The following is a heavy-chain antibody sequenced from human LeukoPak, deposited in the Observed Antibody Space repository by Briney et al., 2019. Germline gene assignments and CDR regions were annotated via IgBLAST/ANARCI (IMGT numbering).Heavy chain of an antibody. V-gene: IGHV3-7*03. Sequence: GGSLRLSCAASGFTFSSYWMSWVRQAPGKGLEWVANIKQDGSEKYYVDSVKGRFTISRDNAKNSLYLQMNSLRAEDTAFYYCARGHSEAYFLTALIFFDCWGQGTLVTVSS. D-gene: IGHD3/OR15-3a*01. CDR2: IKQDGSEK. J-gene: IGHJ4*02. CDR3: ARGHSEAYFLTALIFFDC. CDR1: GFTFSSYW.